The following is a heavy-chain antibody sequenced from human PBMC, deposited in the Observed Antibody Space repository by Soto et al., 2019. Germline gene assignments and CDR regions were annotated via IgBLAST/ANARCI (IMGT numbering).Heavy chain of an antibody. V-gene: IGHV1-2*04. J-gene: IGHJ5*02. CDR3: ARDHDLSGPNWFDP. Sequence: QVRLVQSGAEVKKPGASVKVSCKTSGYTFTDYYMHWVRQAPGQGLEWMGWINPNTGGTNYAQKFQGSVTITRDTSISTTYVELRSLKSDDTAVYYCARDHDLSGPNWFDPWGQGTRVTVSS. CDR2: INPNTGGT. D-gene: IGHD6-19*01. CDR1: GYTFTDYY.